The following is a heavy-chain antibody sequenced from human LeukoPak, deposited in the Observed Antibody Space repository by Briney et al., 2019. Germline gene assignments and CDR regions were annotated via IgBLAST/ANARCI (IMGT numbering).Heavy chain of an antibody. CDR1: GGSISSGGYY. CDR2: IYYSGST. Sequence: SQTLSLTCTVSGGSISSGGYYWSWIRQHPGKGLEWIGYIYYSGSTYYNPSLKSRVTISVDTSKNQFSLKLSSVTAADTAVYYCARAHSASSFFFDYWGQGTLVTVSS. J-gene: IGHJ4*02. D-gene: IGHD6-6*01. CDR3: ARAHSASSFFFDY. V-gene: IGHV4-31*03.